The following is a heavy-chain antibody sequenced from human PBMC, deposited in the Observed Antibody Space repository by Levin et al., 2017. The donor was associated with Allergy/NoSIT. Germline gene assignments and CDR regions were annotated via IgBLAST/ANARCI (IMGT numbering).Heavy chain of an antibody. CDR2: IYHSGST. Sequence: PSETLSLTCAVSGGSISSGDYSWSWIRQPPGKGLEWIGYIYHSGSTYYNPSLKSRVTISVDRSKNQFSLKLRSVTAADTAVYYCARAPGINGTTWDWFDPWGQGTLVTVSS. D-gene: IGHD1-7*01. V-gene: IGHV4-30-2*01. CDR3: ARAPGINGTTWDWFDP. CDR1: GGSISSGDYS. J-gene: IGHJ5*02.